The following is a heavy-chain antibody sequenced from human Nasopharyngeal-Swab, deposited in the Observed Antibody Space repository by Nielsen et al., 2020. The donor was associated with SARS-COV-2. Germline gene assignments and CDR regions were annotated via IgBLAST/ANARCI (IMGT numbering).Heavy chain of an antibody. CDR1: GFIFSSYA. CDR2: IRSKTYGWAP. D-gene: IGHD1-26*01. J-gene: IGHJ3*02. CDR3: ARSVGSFYGQGAFDI. Sequence: GASLKISCAASGFIFSSYAMSWVRQAPGKGLEWVGFIRSKTYGWAPEYAASVKGRFTISRDGAESIAYLQMNSLETEDTGVYYCARSVGSFYGQGAFDIWGQGTMVTVSS. V-gene: IGHV3-49*02.